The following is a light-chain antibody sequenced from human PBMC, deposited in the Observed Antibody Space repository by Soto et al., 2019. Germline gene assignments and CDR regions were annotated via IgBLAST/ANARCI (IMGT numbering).Light chain of an antibody. J-gene: IGKJ4*01. CDR2: AAS. CDR1: QAIRTA. CDR3: QQSYSTPLT. Sequence: DIQMTQSPSSLSASVGDRVTITCRASQAIRTALGWYQQKPGKVPKLLIYAASILQSGVPSGFSGSGSGTDFTLTISSLQPEDFATYYCQQSYSTPLTFGGGTKVDIK. V-gene: IGKV1-39*01.